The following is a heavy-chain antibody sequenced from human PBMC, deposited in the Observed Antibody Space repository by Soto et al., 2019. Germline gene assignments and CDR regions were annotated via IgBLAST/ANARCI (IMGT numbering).Heavy chain of an antibody. V-gene: IGHV3-23*01. CDR2: ISESGGST. Sequence: GGSRRLSWGASGVSFSYYAMSGGGQAPGKGLEWVSVISESGGSTHYADSVRGRFTVSRDNSKNSLSLRMNSLRDEDTAVYFCAKRSPYSSGWYSPIFDYWGQGALVTVSS. D-gene: IGHD6-13*01. CDR1: GVSFSYYA. CDR3: AKRSPYSSGWYSPIFDY. J-gene: IGHJ4*02.